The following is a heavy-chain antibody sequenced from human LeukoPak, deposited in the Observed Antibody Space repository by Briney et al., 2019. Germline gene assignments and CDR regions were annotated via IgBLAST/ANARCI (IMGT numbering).Heavy chain of an antibody. Sequence: GGSLRLSCAASGFTFSSYWMHWVRQAPGKGLVWVSRINSDGSSIGYADSVKGRFTISGDNAKNTLYLQMNSLRAEDTAVYYCAILWWHRADYWGQGTLVTVSS. V-gene: IGHV3-74*01. CDR2: INSDGSSI. D-gene: IGHD2-15*01. CDR1: GFTFSSYW. J-gene: IGHJ4*02. CDR3: AILWWHRADY.